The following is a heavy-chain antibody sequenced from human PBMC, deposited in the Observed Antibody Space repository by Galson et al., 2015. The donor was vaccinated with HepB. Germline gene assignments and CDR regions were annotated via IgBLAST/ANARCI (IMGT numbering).Heavy chain of an antibody. Sequence: SLRLSCAASGFTFSSYSMNWVRQAPGKGLEWVSYISSSSSTIYYADSVKGRFTISRDNAKNSLYLQMNSLRAEDTAVYYCARLVGPDFDYWGQGTLVTVSS. V-gene: IGHV3-48*01. CDR1: GFTFSSYS. J-gene: IGHJ4*02. CDR2: ISSSSSTI. CDR3: ARLVGPDFDY.